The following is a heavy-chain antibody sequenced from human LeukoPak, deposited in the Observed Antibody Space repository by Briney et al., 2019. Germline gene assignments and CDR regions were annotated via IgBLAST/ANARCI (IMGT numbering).Heavy chain of an antibody. CDR2: IYSGGST. J-gene: IGHJ4*02. Sequence: PGGSLRLSCAASGFTVSSNYMSWVRQAPGKGLEWDSVIYSGGSTYYADSVKGRFTISRDNSKNTLYLQMNSLRAEDTAVYYCARVRGDYPYYFDYWGRGTLVTVSS. CDR3: ARVRGDYPYYFDY. V-gene: IGHV3-53*01. CDR1: GFTVSSNY. D-gene: IGHD4-17*01.